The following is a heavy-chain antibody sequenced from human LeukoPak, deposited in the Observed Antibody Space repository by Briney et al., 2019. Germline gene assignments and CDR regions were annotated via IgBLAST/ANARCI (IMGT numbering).Heavy chain of an antibody. CDR1: GGSISSSSYY. D-gene: IGHD2-15*01. CDR3: AREFRAESAHDY. V-gene: IGHV4-30-4*08. J-gene: IGHJ4*02. Sequence: SETLSLTCTVSGGSISSSSYYWGWIRQPPGKGLEWIGYIYYSGSTYYNPSLKSRVTISVDTSKNQFSLKLSSVTAADTAVYYCAREFRAESAHDYWGQGTLVTVSS. CDR2: IYYSGST.